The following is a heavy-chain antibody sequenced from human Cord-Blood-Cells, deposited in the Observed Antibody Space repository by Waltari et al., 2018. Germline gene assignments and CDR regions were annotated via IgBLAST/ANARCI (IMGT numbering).Heavy chain of an antibody. CDR3: AREGRIAAAGTDY. D-gene: IGHD6-13*01. J-gene: IGHJ4*02. Sequence: EVQLVESWGGLVQPVGALRLSCAASGFTFSSYEMNCVRQAPGKGLEWVSYISSSGSTIYYADSVKGRFTISRDNAKNSLYLQMNSLRAEDTAVYYCAREGRIAAAGTDYWGQGTLVTVS. CDR2: ISSSGSTI. CDR1: GFTFSSYE. V-gene: IGHV3-48*03.